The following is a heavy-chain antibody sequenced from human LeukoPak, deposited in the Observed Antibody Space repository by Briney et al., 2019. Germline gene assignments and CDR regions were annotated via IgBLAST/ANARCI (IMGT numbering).Heavy chain of an antibody. D-gene: IGHD5-24*01. Sequence: PGGSLRLSCPASGFTFSSYWMHWVRQAPGKGLEWVANIKQDGSKKSYVDSVKGRFTISRDNAKNSLYLQMNSLRAEDTAIYYCTRVGYIDEGIDYWGQGTLVTVSS. CDR2: IKQDGSKK. CDR1: GFTFSSYW. CDR3: TRVGYIDEGIDY. V-gene: IGHV3-7*04. J-gene: IGHJ4*02.